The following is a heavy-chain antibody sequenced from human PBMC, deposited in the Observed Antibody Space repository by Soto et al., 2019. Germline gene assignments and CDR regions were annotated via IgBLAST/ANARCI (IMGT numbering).Heavy chain of an antibody. CDR3: ARDAGLGYCSGGSCYNYYMDV. J-gene: IGHJ6*03. Sequence: QVQLQESGPGLVKPSQTLSLTCTVSGGSISSGGYYWSWIRQHPGKGLEWIGYIYYSGSTYSNPSLKRGVTIPVDTSKNQYSLKLSSVTAADTAVYYCARDAGLGYCSGGSCYNYYMDVWGKGTTVTVSS. V-gene: IGHV4-31*03. CDR1: GGSISSGGYY. D-gene: IGHD2-15*01. CDR2: IYYSGST.